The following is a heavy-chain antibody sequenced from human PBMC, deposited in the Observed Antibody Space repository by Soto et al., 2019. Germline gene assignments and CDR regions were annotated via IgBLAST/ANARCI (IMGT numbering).Heavy chain of an antibody. Sequence: GGSLRLSCAASGFTFSSYAMHWVRQAPGKGLEWVAVISYDGSNKYYADSVKGRFTISRDNSKNTLYLQMNSLRAEDTAVYYCARDPQCSSTSCRFGWLHPWGPGTILTVYS. CDR2: ISYDGSNK. J-gene: IGHJ5*02. CDR3: ARDPQCSSTSCRFGWLHP. CDR1: GFTFSSYA. D-gene: IGHD2-2*01. V-gene: IGHV3-30-3*01.